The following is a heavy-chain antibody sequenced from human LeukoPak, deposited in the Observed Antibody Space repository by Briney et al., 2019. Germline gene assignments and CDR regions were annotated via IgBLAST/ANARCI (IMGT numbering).Heavy chain of an antibody. CDR3: AKDRGGGDFIDY. J-gene: IGHJ4*02. Sequence: PGGSLRLSCAASGFTFSSYGMHWVRQAPGKGLEWVAVISYDGSNKYYADSVKGRFTISRDNSKNTLYLQMNSLRAEDTAVYYCAKDRGGGDFIDYWGQGTLVTVSS. CDR1: GFTFSSYG. CDR2: ISYDGSNK. D-gene: IGHD3-10*01. V-gene: IGHV3-30*18.